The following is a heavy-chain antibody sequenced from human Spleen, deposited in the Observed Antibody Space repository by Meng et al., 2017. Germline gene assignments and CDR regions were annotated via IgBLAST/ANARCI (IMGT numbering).Heavy chain of an antibody. Sequence: GESLKISCEASGFTFNDCGMHWVRQAPGKGLEWLAIIWHDGRNKYYADSVRGRFTISRDDSRNTLYLQMNSLTGEDTAVYYWARYDSSGYYFSYWFDPWGQGTLVTVSS. CDR1: GFTFNDCG. V-gene: IGHV3-33*01. CDR3: ARYDSSGYYFSYWFDP. D-gene: IGHD3-22*01. J-gene: IGHJ5*02. CDR2: IWHDGRNK.